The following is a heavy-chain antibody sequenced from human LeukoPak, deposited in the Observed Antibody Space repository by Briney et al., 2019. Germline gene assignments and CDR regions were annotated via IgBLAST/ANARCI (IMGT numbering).Heavy chain of an antibody. D-gene: IGHD6-13*01. V-gene: IGHV3-66*01. CDR2: IYAGGTT. CDR1: GFSVSDNY. Sequence: GGSLRLSCTVSGFSVSDNYMTWVRQAPGKGLEWVSIIYAGGTTYYADSVKDRFSISRDNSKNTLYLQMNSLRAEDTAVYYCAKAPIAAADLEYFQHWGQGTLVTVSS. CDR3: AKAPIAAADLEYFQH. J-gene: IGHJ1*01.